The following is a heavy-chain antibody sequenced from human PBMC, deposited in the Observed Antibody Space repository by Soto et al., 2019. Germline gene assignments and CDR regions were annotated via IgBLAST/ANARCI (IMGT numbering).Heavy chain of an antibody. CDR2: IYYSGST. J-gene: IGHJ5*02. D-gene: IGHD3-16*01. CDR3: ARVGGINWFDP. CDR1: GGSISSGGYY. V-gene: IGHV4-31*03. Sequence: PSETLSLTCTVSGGSISSGGYYWSWIRQHPGKGLEWIGYIYYSGSTYYNPSLKSRVTISVDTSKDQFSLKLSSVTAADTAVYYCARVGGINWFDPWGQGTLVTVSS.